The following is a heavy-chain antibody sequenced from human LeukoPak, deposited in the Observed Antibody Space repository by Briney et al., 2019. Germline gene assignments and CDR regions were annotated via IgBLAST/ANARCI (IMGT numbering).Heavy chain of an antibody. CDR2: IYYSGST. D-gene: IGHD6-13*01. Sequence: PSETLSLTCTVSGGSISSSSYYWSWIRQPPGKGLEWIGYIYYSGSTNYNPSLKSRVTISVDTSKNQFSLKLSSVTAADTAVYYCARGRGAAARVRYYYYYMDVWGKGTTVTISS. CDR3: ARGRGAAARVRYYYYYMDV. CDR1: GGSISSSSYY. V-gene: IGHV4-61*01. J-gene: IGHJ6*03.